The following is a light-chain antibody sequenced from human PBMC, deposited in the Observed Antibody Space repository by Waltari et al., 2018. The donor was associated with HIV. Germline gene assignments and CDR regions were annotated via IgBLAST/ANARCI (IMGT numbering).Light chain of an antibody. CDR1: SSDVGGYNY. CDR3: SSDTSRSTLYVV. V-gene: IGLV2-14*01. J-gene: IGLJ2*01. Sequence: QSALTQPASVSGSPGQSLTISCTGTSSDVGGYNYFSWYQQHPGKAPQLMIYEVSNRPSGGSNRYSGCKSGNTASLTISGLQAEDEADDYCSSDTSRSTLYVVVGGGTKLTVL. CDR2: EVS.